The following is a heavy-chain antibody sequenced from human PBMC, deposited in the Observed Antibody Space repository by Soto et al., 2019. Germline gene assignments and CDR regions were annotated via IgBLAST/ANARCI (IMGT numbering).Heavy chain of an antibody. Sequence: EVQLLESGGGLVQPGGSLRLSCAASGFTFSSYAMRWVRQAPVKGLEWVSAISGSGDSTYYADSVKGRFTISRDNSKNTLYLQVNGLRDEDTAVYYCARRGSGSYYDDWGQGTLVTVSS. V-gene: IGHV3-23*01. J-gene: IGHJ4*02. CDR3: ARRGSGSYYDD. CDR1: GFTFSSYA. D-gene: IGHD1-26*01. CDR2: ISGSGDST.